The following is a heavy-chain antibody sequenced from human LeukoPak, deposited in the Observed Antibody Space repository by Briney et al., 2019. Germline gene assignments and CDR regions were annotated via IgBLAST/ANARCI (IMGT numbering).Heavy chain of an antibody. J-gene: IGHJ4*02. V-gene: IGHV1-2*02. CDR2: INPNSGGT. Sequence: ASVKVSCKASGYTFTGYYMHWVRQAPGQGLEWMGWINPNSGGTNYAQKFQGRVTMTRDTSISTAYMELSRLRSDDTAVYYCARSLGYCSSTSCYAAFPHVGGPHFDYWGQGTLVTVSS. CDR3: ARSLGYCSSTSCYAAFPHVGGPHFDY. D-gene: IGHD2-2*01. CDR1: GYTFTGYY.